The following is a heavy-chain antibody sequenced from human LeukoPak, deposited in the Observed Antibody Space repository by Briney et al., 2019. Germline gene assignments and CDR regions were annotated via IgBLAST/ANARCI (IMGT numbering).Heavy chain of an antibody. CDR2: IRYDGSNK. Sequence: PGGSLRLSCAASGFTFSSYEMNWVRQAPGKGLEWVAFIRYDGSNKYYADSVKGRFTISRDNSKNTLYLQMNSLRAEDTAVYYCAKYNWNDDYFDYWGQGTLVTVSS. CDR1: GFTFSSYE. V-gene: IGHV3-30*02. D-gene: IGHD1-20*01. CDR3: AKYNWNDDYFDY. J-gene: IGHJ4*02.